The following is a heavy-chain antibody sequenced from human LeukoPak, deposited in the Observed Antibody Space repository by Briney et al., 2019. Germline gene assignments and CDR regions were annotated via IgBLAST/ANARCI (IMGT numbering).Heavy chain of an antibody. CDR1: GFTFSSYA. Sequence: GGSLRLSCAASGFTFSSYAMHWVRQAPGKGLEWVAVISYDGSNKYYADSVKGRFTISRDNSKNTLYLQMNSLRAEDTAVYYCAKSPPYCSGGSCYSYWGQGTLVTVSS. V-gene: IGHV3-30*18. D-gene: IGHD2-15*01. CDR2: ISYDGSNK. CDR3: AKSPPYCSGGSCYSY. J-gene: IGHJ4*02.